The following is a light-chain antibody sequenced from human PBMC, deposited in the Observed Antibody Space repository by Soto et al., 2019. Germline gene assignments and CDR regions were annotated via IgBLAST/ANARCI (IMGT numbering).Light chain of an antibody. CDR1: QSVSSSY. V-gene: IGKV3-20*01. Sequence: EIVVTESPGTLFLSPGEKDTLSCRASQSVSSSYLAWYQQNRGQAPRLLIYGASSRAPGIPDRFGGSGSGTDFTLTISRLEPEDFAVYYCQQYGSSRWTFGQGTKVDIK. CDR2: GAS. J-gene: IGKJ1*01. CDR3: QQYGSSRWT.